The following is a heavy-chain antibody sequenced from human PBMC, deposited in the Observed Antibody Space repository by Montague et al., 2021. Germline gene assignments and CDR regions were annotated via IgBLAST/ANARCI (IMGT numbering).Heavy chain of an antibody. D-gene: IGHD2-21*02. CDR3: AKEHVYYQSADCRGKHYYGMDA. J-gene: IGHJ6*02. CDR1: GFTFSSFP. CDR2: ISHGGSNE. Sequence: SLRLSCAASGFTFSSFPMPWVRQAPGKGLEWVAVISHGGSNEYYAESVKGRLTISRDNSKNTLYLQMNSLRAEDTAVYHCAKEHVYYQSADCRGKHYYGMDAWGQGTTVTVSS. V-gene: IGHV3-30*18.